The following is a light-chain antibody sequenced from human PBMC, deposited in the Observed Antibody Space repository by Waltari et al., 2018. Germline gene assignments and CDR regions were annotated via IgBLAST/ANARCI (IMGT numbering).Light chain of an antibody. J-gene: IGKJ4*01. CDR3: QQYNNWPLT. V-gene: IGKV3-15*01. CDR1: RSVRSN. CDR2: AAS. Sequence: EIVMTQFPATLSVSPGERATLSCRASRSVRSNLTVYQQKPGQAPRLLIYAASTRATGIPASFSGSGAGTEFTLTISSLQSEDFAVYYCQQYNNWPLTFGGGTKVEIK.